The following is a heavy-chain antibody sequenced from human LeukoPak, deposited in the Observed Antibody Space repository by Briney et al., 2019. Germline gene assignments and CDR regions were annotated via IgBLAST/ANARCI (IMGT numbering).Heavy chain of an antibody. V-gene: IGHV4-38-2*02. Sequence: SETLSLTCTVSGYSISSGYYWGWIRPPPGKGLEWIGSIYHSGSTYYNPSLKRRVTISGETSKNQLSLKLSSVTAANTAVYYCAREGVLMVYATYYYYYYMDVWGKGTTVTVSS. CDR1: GYSISSGYY. CDR2: IYHSGST. D-gene: IGHD2-8*01. J-gene: IGHJ6*03. CDR3: AREGVLMVYATYYYYYYMDV.